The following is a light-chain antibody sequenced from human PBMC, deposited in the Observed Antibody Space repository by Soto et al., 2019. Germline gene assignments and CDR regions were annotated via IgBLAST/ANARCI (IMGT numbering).Light chain of an antibody. J-gene: IGKJ5*01. V-gene: IGKV3-15*01. CDR2: GAS. CDR1: QRVASN. Sequence: EILMTQSPATLTVSPGERATLSCRASQRVASNLAWYQQKPGQAPRLLIYGASTRATGIPARFSGSGSGTDFTLTISSLEPEDFAVYYCQQRNSWPPTFTFGQGTRLEIK. CDR3: QQRNSWPPTFT.